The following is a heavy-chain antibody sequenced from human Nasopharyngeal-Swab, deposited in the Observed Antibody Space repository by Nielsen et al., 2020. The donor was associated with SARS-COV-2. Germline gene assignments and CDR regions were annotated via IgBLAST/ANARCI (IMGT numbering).Heavy chain of an antibody. Sequence: ASVKVSCKASGYTFITYGISWVRQAPGQGLEWMGWISAYNGNTDYAQNFQGRVTMTTDTSTSTVYLELRSLRSDDTAVYYCARVDYYESTGYYSNWGQGTLVPVSP. D-gene: IGHD3-22*01. CDR1: GYTFITYG. CDR2: ISAYNGNT. CDR3: ARVDYYESTGYYSN. V-gene: IGHV1-18*01. J-gene: IGHJ4*02.